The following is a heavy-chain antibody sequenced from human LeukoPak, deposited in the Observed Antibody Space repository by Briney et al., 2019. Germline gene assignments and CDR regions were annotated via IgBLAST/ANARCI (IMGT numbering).Heavy chain of an antibody. J-gene: IGHJ4*02. D-gene: IGHD6-13*01. CDR1: GASMSNHY. CDR2: IYDSETT. Sequence: KASETLSLTCTVSGASMSNHYWSWIRQPPGKGLEWIGYIYDSETTNYNPSLKSRVTMSVDTSKNQFFLNLSSATAADTALYYCASRPSGSTWYGVFDYWSRGTLVTVFS. CDR3: ASRPSGSTWYGVFDY. V-gene: IGHV4-59*11.